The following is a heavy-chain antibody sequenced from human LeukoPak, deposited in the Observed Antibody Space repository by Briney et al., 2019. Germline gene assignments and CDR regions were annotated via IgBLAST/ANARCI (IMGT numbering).Heavy chain of an antibody. CDR1: GVPFSNYY. CDR2: INHSGYT. V-gene: IGHV4-34*01. CDR3: TRAVAGHPD. J-gene: IGHJ4*02. D-gene: IGHD1-14*01. Sequence: SESLSLTCAVSGVPFSNYYWSWVRQSPRQGLEWIGEINHSGYTNYNPSLKSRVTMSIDTSKNQFSLILTSVTAADAGVYYCTRAVAGHPDWGQGTLVTVSS.